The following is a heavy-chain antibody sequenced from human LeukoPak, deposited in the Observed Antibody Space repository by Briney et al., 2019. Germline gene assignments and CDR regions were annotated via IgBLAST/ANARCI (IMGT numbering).Heavy chain of an antibody. D-gene: IGHD6-13*01. J-gene: IGHJ6*03. V-gene: IGHV4-59*01. CDR1: GGSISSNY. CDR3: ASGYYYFMDV. Sequence: PSETLSLTCTVSGGSISSNYWSWIRQPLGKGLEWIGLLYYTGTTNYNSSLKGRATISADTSKKYFSLKLTSVTAADTAVYYCASGYYYFMDVWGKGTTVTVSS. CDR2: LYYTGTT.